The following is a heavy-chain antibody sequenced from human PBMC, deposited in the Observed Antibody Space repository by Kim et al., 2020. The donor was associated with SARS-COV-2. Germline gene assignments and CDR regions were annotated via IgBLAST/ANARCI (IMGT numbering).Heavy chain of an antibody. V-gene: IGHV4-39*07. D-gene: IGHD3-22*01. CDR2: IYYSGST. Sequence: SETLSLTCTVSGGSISSSSYYWGWIRQPPGKGLEWIGSIYYSGSTYYNPSLKSRVTISVDTSKNQFSLKLSSVTAADTAVYYCARDNSSVSFDYWGQGTL. J-gene: IGHJ4*02. CDR1: GGSISSSSYY. CDR3: ARDNSSVSFDY.